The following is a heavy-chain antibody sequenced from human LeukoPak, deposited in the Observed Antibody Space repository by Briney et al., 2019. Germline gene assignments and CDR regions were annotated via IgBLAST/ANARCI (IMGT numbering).Heavy chain of an antibody. CDR1: GFTFSNYW. Sequence: GGSLRLSCAGSGFTFSNYWMNWLRQTPGKGLEWVANIRQDGNKNYYVDSVKGRFTISRDNAKNSLYLQMNSLRVEDTAVYYCARRGSRFEYDWGEGILVTVSS. J-gene: IGHJ4*02. CDR2: IRQDGNKN. CDR3: ARRGSRFEYD. D-gene: IGHD2-2*01. V-gene: IGHV3-7*01.